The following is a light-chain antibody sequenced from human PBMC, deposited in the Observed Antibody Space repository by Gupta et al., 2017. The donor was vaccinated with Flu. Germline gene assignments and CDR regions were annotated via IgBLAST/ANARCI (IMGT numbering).Light chain of an antibody. Sequence: IVMTQSPVTLSVSPGERATVSCRASQDMSSNLAWYQQKPGQAPRLLIYSASTRATGVPARFSGSGSGTAFTLTISSLQSEDFAVYYCQQYNNWPPAFGQGTKVEIK. CDR1: QDMSSN. CDR2: SAS. J-gene: IGKJ1*01. CDR3: QQYNNWPPA. V-gene: IGKV3-15*01.